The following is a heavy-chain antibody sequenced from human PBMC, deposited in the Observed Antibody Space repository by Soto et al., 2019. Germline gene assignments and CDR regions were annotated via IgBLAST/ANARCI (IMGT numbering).Heavy chain of an antibody. V-gene: IGHV1-18*01. CDR2: ISAYNGNT. CDR1: GYTFTSYG. CDR3: AREGDYRVTLAPLNYSGMDV. J-gene: IGHJ6*02. Sequence: QVQLVQSGAEVKKPGASVKVSCKASGYTFTSYGISWVRQAPGQGLEWMGWISAYNGNTNYAQKLQGRVTMTTDTSTSTAYMELRSLRSDDTAVYYCAREGDYRVTLAPLNYSGMDVWGQGTTVTVSS. D-gene: IGHD4-17*01.